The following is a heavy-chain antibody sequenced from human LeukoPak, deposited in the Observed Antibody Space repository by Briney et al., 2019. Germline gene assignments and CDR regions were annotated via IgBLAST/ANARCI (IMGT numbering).Heavy chain of an antibody. CDR1: GFTFSSYA. CDR2: ISGSGGST. V-gene: IGHV3-23*01. Sequence: GGSLRLSCAASGFTFSSYAMNWVRQAPGKGLKWVSTISGSGGSTYYADSVKGRFTISRDNSKNTLYLQMKSLRAEDTAIYYCARERGYYFDYWGQRTLVPVSS. CDR3: ARERGYYFDY. J-gene: IGHJ4*02.